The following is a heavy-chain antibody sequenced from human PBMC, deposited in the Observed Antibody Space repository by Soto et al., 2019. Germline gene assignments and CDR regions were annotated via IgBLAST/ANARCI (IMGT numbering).Heavy chain of an antibody. CDR3: ARDTRKELWAEGLNAMDV. D-gene: IGHD3-16*01. CDR2: ISAYNGQT. J-gene: IGHJ6*02. Sequence: QVQLVQSGPEVKKPGASVNVSCKASAYSYTSYGISWVRQAPGQGLEWMGWISAYNGQTNYAQKFRGRVTFTTDASRSTAFMQLRSVRSDDTAMYYCARDTRKELWAEGLNAMDVWGQGTTVTV. CDR1: AYSYTSYG. V-gene: IGHV1-18*01.